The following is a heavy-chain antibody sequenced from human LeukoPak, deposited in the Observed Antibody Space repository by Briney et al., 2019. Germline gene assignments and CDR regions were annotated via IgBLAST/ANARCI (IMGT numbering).Heavy chain of an antibody. CDR3: ARDRYYYGSGSED. CDR2: IYSGGST. CDR1: GFTVSSNY. Sequence: GGSLRLSCAASGFTVSSNYMSWVRQAPGKGLEWVSVIYSGGSTYYADSVKGRFTISRDNFKNTLYLQMNSLRAEDTAVYYCARDRYYYGSGSEDWGQGTLVTVSS. J-gene: IGHJ4*02. V-gene: IGHV3-53*01. D-gene: IGHD3-10*01.